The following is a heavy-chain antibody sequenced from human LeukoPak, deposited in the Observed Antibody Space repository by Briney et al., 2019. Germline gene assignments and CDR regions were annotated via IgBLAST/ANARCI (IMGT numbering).Heavy chain of an antibody. Sequence: SETLSLTCTVSGVSISSYYWSWIRQPAGKGLEWIGRIYTSGSTNYNPSLKSRVTISVDKSKNQFSLKLSSVTAADTAVYYFARESPYSSSYYYYYMDVWGKGTTVTVSS. CDR3: ARESPYSSSYYYYYMDV. CDR1: GVSISSYY. J-gene: IGHJ6*03. D-gene: IGHD6-13*01. V-gene: IGHV4-4*07. CDR2: IYTSGST.